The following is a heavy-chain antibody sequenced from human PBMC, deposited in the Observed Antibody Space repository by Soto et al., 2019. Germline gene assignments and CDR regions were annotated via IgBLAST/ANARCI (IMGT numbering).Heavy chain of an antibody. CDR3: ARDRGDAGENY. J-gene: IGHJ4*02. D-gene: IGHD2-21*02. V-gene: IGHV1-69*08. CDR2: IITIIGIA. CDR1: GGTFSSYT. Sequence: QVQLVQSGAEVKKPGSSVKVSCKASGGTFSSYTISWVRQAPGQGLEWMGRIITIIGIANYAQEFQGRVTITADNSTNTDHKELSSLRTDDTAVYYCARDRGDAGENYWGQGTLVTVSS.